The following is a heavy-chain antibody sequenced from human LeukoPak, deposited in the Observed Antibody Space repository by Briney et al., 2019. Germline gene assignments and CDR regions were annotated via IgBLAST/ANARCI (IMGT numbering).Heavy chain of an antibody. J-gene: IGHJ4*02. CDR3: ATEGQYYDSSGYPTRTFDS. CDR2: IYSGGST. Sequence: GGSLRLSCAASGFTVSSSYMSWVRQAPGKGLEWVSVIYSGGSTYYADSVKGRFTISRDNSKNTLYLQMNSLRAEDTAVYYCATEGQYYDSSGYPTRTFDSWGQGTLVTVSS. D-gene: IGHD3-22*01. V-gene: IGHV3-66*02. CDR1: GFTVSSSY.